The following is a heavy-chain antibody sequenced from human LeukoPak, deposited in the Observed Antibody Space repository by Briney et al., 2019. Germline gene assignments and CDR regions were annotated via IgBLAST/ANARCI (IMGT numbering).Heavy chain of an antibody. J-gene: IGHJ4*02. CDR3: ARDGHGVPLDY. CDR1: GLSFSSYA. V-gene: IGHV3-30-3*01. D-gene: IGHD4-17*01. CDR2: ISYDGTEK. Sequence: GGSLRLSCAASGLSFSSYAMHWVRQAPGKGLEWVAVISYDGTEKYYGDSVKGRFTISRDNSKNTLYPQMNSLRAEDTALYYCARDGHGVPLDYWGQGTLVTVSS.